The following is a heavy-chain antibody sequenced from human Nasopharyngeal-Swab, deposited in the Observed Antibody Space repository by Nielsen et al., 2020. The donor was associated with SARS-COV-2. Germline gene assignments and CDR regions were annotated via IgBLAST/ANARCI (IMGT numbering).Heavy chain of an antibody. V-gene: IGHV3-9*01. CDR2: ISWNSGSI. Sequence: SLKISCAASGFTFDDYAMHWVRQAPGKGLEWVSGISWNSGSIGYADSVKGRFTISRDNAKNSLYLQMNSLRAEDTALYYCASPLIYYYDSSGYYGDDAFDIWGQGTMVTISS. CDR3: ASPLIYYYDSSGYYGDDAFDI. CDR1: GFTFDDYA. J-gene: IGHJ3*02. D-gene: IGHD3-22*01.